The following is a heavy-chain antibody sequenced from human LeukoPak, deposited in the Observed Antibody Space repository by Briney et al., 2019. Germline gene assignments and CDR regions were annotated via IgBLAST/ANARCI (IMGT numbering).Heavy chain of an antibody. D-gene: IGHD6-19*01. CDR3: AKDGQWLVPEAEYFQH. Sequence: GGSLRLSCTTSGFTFSRQWMSWVRQAPGKGLEWVANIKEDGSEKNYVDSVKGRFTISRDNAKNSLYLQMSTLRAEDTAVYYCAKDGQWLVPEAEYFQHWGQGTLVTVSS. CDR1: GFTFSRQW. CDR2: IKEDGSEK. J-gene: IGHJ1*01. V-gene: IGHV3-7*01.